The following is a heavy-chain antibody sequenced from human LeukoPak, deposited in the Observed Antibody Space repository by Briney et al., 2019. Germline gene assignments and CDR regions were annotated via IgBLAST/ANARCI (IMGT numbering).Heavy chain of an antibody. J-gene: IGHJ4*02. CDR3: AREEGHYYDSSGYYVY. Sequence: ASVKVSCKASGYTFIGYYMHWVRQAPGQGLEWMGRINPNSGATNYAQRFQGRVTMTRDTSTSTVYMELSSLRSEDTAVYYCAREEGHYYDSSGYYVYWGQGTLVTVSS. V-gene: IGHV1-2*06. CDR1: GYTFIGYY. CDR2: INPNSGAT. D-gene: IGHD3-22*01.